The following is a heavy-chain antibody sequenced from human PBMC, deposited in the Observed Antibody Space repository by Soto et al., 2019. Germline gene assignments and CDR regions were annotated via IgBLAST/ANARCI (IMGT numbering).Heavy chain of an antibody. CDR2: INYSGRT. V-gene: IGHV4-34*01. Sequence: ETLSLTCAVHGGSFSDYYWSWIRQPPGKGLEWIGEINYSGRTNYNPYLKSRVTISVDTSKNQFSLKLSSVTAADTAVYYCARVGGFGATTIDYWGQGTLVTVSS. D-gene: IGHD3-10*01. J-gene: IGHJ4*02. CDR1: GGSFSDYY. CDR3: ARVGGFGATTIDY.